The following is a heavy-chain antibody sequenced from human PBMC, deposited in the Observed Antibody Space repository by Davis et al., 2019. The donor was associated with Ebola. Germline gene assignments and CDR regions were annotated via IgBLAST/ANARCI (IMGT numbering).Heavy chain of an antibody. CDR1: GYSFTSYW. Sequence: PGGSLRLSCKGSGYSFTSYWIGWVRQMPGKGLEWMGIIYPGDSDTRYSPSFQGQVTISADKSLNTVYLQWSSLKASDTAIYYCARQPGSSGFEYGGQGSLVTVPS. D-gene: IGHD6-13*01. V-gene: IGHV5-51*01. CDR2: IYPGDSDT. J-gene: IGHJ4*02. CDR3: ARQPGSSGFEY.